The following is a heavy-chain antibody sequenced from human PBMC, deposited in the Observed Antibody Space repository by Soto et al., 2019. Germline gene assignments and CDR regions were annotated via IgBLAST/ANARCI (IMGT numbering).Heavy chain of an antibody. D-gene: IGHD2-21*01. CDR1: GGSISSYY. CDR3: ARDRGVQHHYYYYGMDV. V-gene: IGHV4-59*01. J-gene: IGHJ6*02. CDR2: IYYSGST. Sequence: PSLTCTVSGGSISSYYWSWIRQPPGKGLEWIGYIYYSGSTNYNPSLKSRVTISVDTSKNQFSLKLSSVTAADTAVYYCARDRGVQHHYYYYGMDVWGQGTTVTVSS.